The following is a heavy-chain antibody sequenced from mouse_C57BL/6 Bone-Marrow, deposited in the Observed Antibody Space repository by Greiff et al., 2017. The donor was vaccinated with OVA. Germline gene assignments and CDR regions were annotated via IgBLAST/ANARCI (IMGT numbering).Heavy chain of an antibody. CDR2: IRSKSNNYAT. CDR3: VRQRPFSY. CDR1: GFSFNTYA. J-gene: IGHJ3*01. Sequence: EVKVEESGGGLVQPKGSLKLSCAASGFSFNTYAMNWVRQAPGKGLEWVARIRSKSNNYATYYADSVKDRFTISRDDSESMLYLQMNNLKTEDTAMYYCVRQRPFSYWGQGTLVTVSA. V-gene: IGHV10-1*01.